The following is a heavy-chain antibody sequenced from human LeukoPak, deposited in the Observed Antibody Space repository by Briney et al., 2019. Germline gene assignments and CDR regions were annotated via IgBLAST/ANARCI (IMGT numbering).Heavy chain of an antibody. CDR3: ARAGYHRPYYGMDV. CDR1: GFTFSDYY. V-gene: IGHV3-11*01. Sequence: PGGSLRLSCAASGFTFSDYYMSWMRQAPGKGLEWVSYISSSGSTIYYADSVKGRFTISRDNAKKSLYLQMNSLRAEDTAVYYCARAGYHRPYYGMDVWGQGTTVTVSS. D-gene: IGHD5-18*01. CDR2: ISSSGSTI. J-gene: IGHJ6*02.